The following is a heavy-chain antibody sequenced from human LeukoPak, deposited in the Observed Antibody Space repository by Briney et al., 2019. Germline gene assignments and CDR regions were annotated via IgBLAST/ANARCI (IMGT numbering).Heavy chain of an antibody. V-gene: IGHV3-30*02. CDR3: AKVYDFWSGYPDY. CDR2: IRYDGSDK. J-gene: IGHJ4*02. CDR1: GISLSNFG. D-gene: IGHD3-3*01. Sequence: GGSLRLSCAASGISLSNFGMHWVRQAPGKGLEWVAFIRYDGSDKYYADSVKGRFTVSRDISKNTLFLQMNSLRPEDTAVYYCAKVYDFWSGYPDYWGQGTLVTVSS.